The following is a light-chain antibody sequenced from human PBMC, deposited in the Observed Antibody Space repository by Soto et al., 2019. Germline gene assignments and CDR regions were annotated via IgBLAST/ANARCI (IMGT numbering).Light chain of an antibody. V-gene: IGKV3-15*01. Sequence: IMRSQSPAALSESPGERANISCRAAEGVTTNFAWYQQKSGQSPRLLIYDVSIRPTGVPARFSGTGSETDFTLTISGLQSEDSAVYFCQQYNNWLFAFGQGTRLAI. CDR3: QQYNNWLFA. J-gene: IGKJ5*01. CDR1: EGVTTN. CDR2: DVS.